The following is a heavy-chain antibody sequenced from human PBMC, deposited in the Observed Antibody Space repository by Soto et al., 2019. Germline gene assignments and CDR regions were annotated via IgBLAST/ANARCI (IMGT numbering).Heavy chain of an antibody. V-gene: IGHV1-58*01. Sequence: SVKVSCKASGFTFTSSAVQWVRQARGQRLEWIGWIVVGSGNTNYAQKFQERVTITRDMSTSTAYMELSSLRSEDTAVYYCAAVFVGYCICTSCYLGRYLLAVCGQGSSVPGSS. CDR1: GFTFTSSA. J-gene: IGHJ6*02. D-gene: IGHD2-2*01. CDR3: AAVFVGYCICTSCYLGRYLLAV. CDR2: IVVGSGNT.